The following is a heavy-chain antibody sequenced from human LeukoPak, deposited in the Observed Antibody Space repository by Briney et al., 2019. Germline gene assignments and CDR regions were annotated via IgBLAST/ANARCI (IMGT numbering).Heavy chain of an antibody. J-gene: IGHJ3*02. D-gene: IGHD6-13*01. CDR2: IIPIFGTA. Sequence: ASVNVSCKASGGSFSSYAISWVRQAPGQGLEWMGGIIPIFGTANYAQKFQGRVTITTDESTSTAYMELSSLRSEDTAVYYCAYGYSSSSNDAFDIWGQGTMVTVSS. V-gene: IGHV1-69*05. CDR1: GGSFSSYA. CDR3: AYGYSSSSNDAFDI.